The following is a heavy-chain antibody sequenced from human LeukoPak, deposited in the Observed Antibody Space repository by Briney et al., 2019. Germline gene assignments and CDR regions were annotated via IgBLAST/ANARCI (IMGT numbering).Heavy chain of an antibody. CDR3: AKDGSYYVSWFDY. Sequence: GGSLRLSCAASGFTFSSYAMSWVRQAPGKGLEWVSAISGSGGSTYYADSVKGRFTISRDNSKNTLYLQMNSLRAEDTAVYHCAKDGSYYVSWFDYWGQGTLVTVSS. CDR2: ISGSGGST. V-gene: IGHV3-23*01. D-gene: IGHD1-26*01. J-gene: IGHJ4*02. CDR1: GFTFSSYA.